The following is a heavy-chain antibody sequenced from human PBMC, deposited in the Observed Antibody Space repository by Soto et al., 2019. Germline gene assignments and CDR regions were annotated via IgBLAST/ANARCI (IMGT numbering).Heavy chain of an antibody. J-gene: IGHJ4*02. D-gene: IGHD6-19*01. CDR3: AKDLHIAVAGSTFAY. CDR1: GFTFSSYA. V-gene: IGHV3-23*01. Sequence: EVQLLESGGGLVQPGGSLRLSCAASGFTFSSYAMSWVRQAPGKGLEWVSAISGSGGSTYYADSVKGRFTITRDNSKNTLYLQMNSLRAEDTAVYYCAKDLHIAVAGSTFAYWGQGPLVTVSS. CDR2: ISGSGGST.